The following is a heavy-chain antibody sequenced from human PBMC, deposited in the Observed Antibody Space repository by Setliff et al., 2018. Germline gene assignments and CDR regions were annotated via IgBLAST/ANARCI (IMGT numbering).Heavy chain of an antibody. CDR1: GYTFTSHY. V-gene: IGHV1-46*01. CDR2: INPSSGRT. J-gene: IGHJ6*03. Sequence: ASVKVSCKASGYTFTSHYMHWVRQAPGLGLEWMGTINPSSGRTSYAQKFQGRVTMTRDTSTSTAYMELSSLRSEDTAVYYCARMGGSPPAAVDYYYYYMDVWGKGTTVTVSS. CDR3: ARMGGSPPAAVDYYYYYMDV. D-gene: IGHD1-26*01.